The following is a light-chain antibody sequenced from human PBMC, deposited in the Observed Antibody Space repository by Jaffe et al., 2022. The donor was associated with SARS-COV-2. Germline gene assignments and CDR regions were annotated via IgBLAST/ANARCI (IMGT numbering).Light chain of an antibody. Sequence: DIQMTQSPSTLSASVGDRVTITCRASQSINSWLAWYQQKPGKAPKLLIYKASSLESGVPSRFSGSGSGTEFTLTISSLQPDDFATYYCQQFHSYSPYTFGQGTKLEIK. CDR1: QSINSW. J-gene: IGKJ2*01. V-gene: IGKV1-5*03. CDR2: KAS. CDR3: QQFHSYSPYT.